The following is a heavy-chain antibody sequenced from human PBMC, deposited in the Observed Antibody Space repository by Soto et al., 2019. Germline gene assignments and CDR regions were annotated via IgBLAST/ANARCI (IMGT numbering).Heavy chain of an antibody. CDR3: ARAPFWSGYLDV. J-gene: IGHJ6*02. Sequence: SETLSLTCAVYGGSFSGYYWSWIRQPPGKGLEWIGEINHSGSTNYNPSLKSRVTISVDTSKNQFSLKLSSVTAADTAVYYCARAPFWSGYLDVWGQGTTVTVSS. V-gene: IGHV4-34*01. CDR2: INHSGST. CDR1: GGSFSGYY. D-gene: IGHD3-3*01.